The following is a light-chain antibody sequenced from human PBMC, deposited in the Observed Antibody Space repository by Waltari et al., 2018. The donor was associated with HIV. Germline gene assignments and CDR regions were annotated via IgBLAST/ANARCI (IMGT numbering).Light chain of an antibody. CDR2: RNN. V-gene: IGLV1-47*01. Sequence: QSVLTQPPSASGTPGQRVTISCSGSSSNIGSNYVYWYQQLPGTAPKLLIYRNNQRPSGVPDPFSGSKSGTSASRAISGRRSEDEADYYCAAWDDSLSGPVFGGGTKLTVL. CDR1: SSNIGSNY. J-gene: IGLJ3*02. CDR3: AAWDDSLSGPV.